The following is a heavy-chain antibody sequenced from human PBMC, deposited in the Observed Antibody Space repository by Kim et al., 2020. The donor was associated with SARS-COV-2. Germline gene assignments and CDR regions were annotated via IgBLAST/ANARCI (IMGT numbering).Heavy chain of an antibody. Sequence: ASVKVSCKASGYTFTSYAMHWVRQAPGQRLEWMGWINAGNGNTKYSQKFQGRVTITRDTSASTAYMELSSLRSEDTAVYYCARERGYYYDSSGHLSYWGQGTLVTVSS. CDR1: GYTFTSYA. CDR3: ARERGYYYDSSGHLSY. V-gene: IGHV1-3*01. CDR2: INAGNGNT. D-gene: IGHD3-22*01. J-gene: IGHJ4*02.